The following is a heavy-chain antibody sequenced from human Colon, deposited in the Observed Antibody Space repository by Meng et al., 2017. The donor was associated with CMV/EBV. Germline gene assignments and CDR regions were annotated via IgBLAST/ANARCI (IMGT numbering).Heavy chain of an antibody. Sequence: GESLKISCAASGFTFSSHAMNWVRQAPGKGLEWVSEVNGGGSDTYYADSVKGRFTISRDNSKNTLFLQMNSLRIEDTAMYYCVGAPAYGDSSFDYWGQGTLVTVSS. CDR3: VGAPAYGDSSFDY. D-gene: IGHD4-17*01. CDR1: GFTFSSHA. V-gene: IGHV3-23*01. J-gene: IGHJ4*02. CDR2: VNGGGSDT.